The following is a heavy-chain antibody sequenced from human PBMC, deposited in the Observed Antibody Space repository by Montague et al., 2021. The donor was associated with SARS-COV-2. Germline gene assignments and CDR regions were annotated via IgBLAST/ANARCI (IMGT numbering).Heavy chain of an antibody. CDR1: GGSFTGYY. D-gene: IGHD2-15*01. Sequence: SETLSLTCAVYGGSFTGYYWTWIRQSPGKGLEWIAEINHSGTTNHTFNPSLRSRVTISLDTSKIQISLKLSSVTAADTGVYYCARWYAQNLTLIGWRGKSGSDYWGQGTLITVSS. V-gene: IGHV4-34*01. CDR3: ARWYAQNLTLIGWRGKSGSDY. J-gene: IGHJ4*02. CDR2: INHSGTT.